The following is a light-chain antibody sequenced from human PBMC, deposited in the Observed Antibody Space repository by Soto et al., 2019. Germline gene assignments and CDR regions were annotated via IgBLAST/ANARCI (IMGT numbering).Light chain of an antibody. CDR3: QQYNHWPLT. Sequence: DIQLTQSPSFLSASVGDRVTITCRASQGISSYLAWYQQKPGKAPKLLIYAASTLHSGVPSRFSGSGSGTDFTLTISSLQSEDFAVYYCQQYNHWPLTFGGGTKVDIK. J-gene: IGKJ4*01. CDR2: AAS. CDR1: QGISSY. V-gene: IGKV1-9*01.